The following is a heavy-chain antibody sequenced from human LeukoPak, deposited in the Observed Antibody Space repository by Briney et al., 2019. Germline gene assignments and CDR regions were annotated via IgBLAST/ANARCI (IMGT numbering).Heavy chain of an antibody. V-gene: IGHV3-53*01. D-gene: IGHD4-17*01. Sequence: PGGSLRLSCAASGFTVSTNYMSWVRQAPGKGLEWVSVIYSGGNIYYADSVKGRFTISRDNSKNTLYPQMNSLRAEDTAVYYCARARPQTTEYDYWGQGTLVTVSS. CDR1: GFTVSTNY. CDR3: ARARPQTTEYDY. CDR2: IYSGGNI. J-gene: IGHJ4*02.